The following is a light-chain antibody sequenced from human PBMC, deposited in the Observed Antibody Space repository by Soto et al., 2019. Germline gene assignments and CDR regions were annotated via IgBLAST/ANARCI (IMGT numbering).Light chain of an antibody. CDR2: GAS. Sequence: EIVMTQSPATLSVSPGERATLSCRASQGIKDYLAWFQQKPGQAPRLLIYGASTRATAIPARFSGSGSGTEFTLSISSLQSEDFAAYYCQQYNNWTRTFGQGTKVDIX. J-gene: IGKJ1*01. V-gene: IGKV3-15*01. CDR1: QGIKDY. CDR3: QQYNNWTRT.